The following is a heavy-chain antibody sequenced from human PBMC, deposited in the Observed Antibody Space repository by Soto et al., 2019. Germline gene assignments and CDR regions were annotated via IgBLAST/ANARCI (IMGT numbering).Heavy chain of an antibody. J-gene: IGHJ4*02. V-gene: IGHV1-69*13. CDR2: IIPIFGTA. Sequence: SVKVSCKASGGTFSSYAVSWVRQAPGQGLEWMGGIIPIFGTANYAQKFQGRVTITADESTSTAYMELSSLRSEDTAVYYCARSLDSSGYYYYVDYWGQGTLVTVFS. CDR1: GGTFSSYA. D-gene: IGHD3-22*01. CDR3: ARSLDSSGYYYYVDY.